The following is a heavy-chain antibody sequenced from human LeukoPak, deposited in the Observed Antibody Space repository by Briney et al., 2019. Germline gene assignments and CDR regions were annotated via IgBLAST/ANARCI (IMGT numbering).Heavy chain of an antibody. CDR2: IYYSGST. J-gene: IGHJ3*02. CDR3: ARVSVPEYCGGDCYALSAFDI. CDR1: GGSISSYY. Sequence: SETLSLTCTVSGGSISSYYWSWIRQPPGKGLEWIGYIYYSGSTNYNPSLKSRVTISVDTSKNQFSLKLSSVTAADTAVYYCARVSVPEYCGGDCYALSAFDIWGQGTMVTVSS. D-gene: IGHD2-21*02. V-gene: IGHV4-59*01.